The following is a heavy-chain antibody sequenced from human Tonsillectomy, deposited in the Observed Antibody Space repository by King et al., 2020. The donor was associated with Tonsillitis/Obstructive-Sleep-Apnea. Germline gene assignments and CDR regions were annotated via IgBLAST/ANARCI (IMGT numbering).Heavy chain of an antibody. Sequence: QLVQSGAEVKKPGASVKVSCKASGYTFTSYGISWVRQAPGQGLECMGWISTYDFDTNYAQKLQGRITMTTDTSTRTVYMELRRLRSDDTAVYYCANDSGYGSGSYSADYWGQGTLVTVSS. CDR3: ANDSGYGSGSYSADY. CDR1: GYTFTSYG. CDR2: ISTYDFDT. D-gene: IGHD3-10*01. V-gene: IGHV1-18*01. J-gene: IGHJ4*02.